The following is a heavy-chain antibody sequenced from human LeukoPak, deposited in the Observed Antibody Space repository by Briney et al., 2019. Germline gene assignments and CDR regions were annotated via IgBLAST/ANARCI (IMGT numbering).Heavy chain of an antibody. D-gene: IGHD3-10*02. CDR1: GFSISSCTYY. V-gene: IGHV4-39*06. J-gene: IGHJ4*02. Sequence: PSETLSLTCTVSGFSISSCTYYWVWIRQPPGKGLEWIGSIYYTGTTYYNPSLESRLTVSIDTSRYQFPLKLTSETAADRGHGHILLTYYSFRSAPEYFDFWGQGTLVTVSS. CDR2: IYYTGTT. CDR3: LLTYYSFRSAPEYFDF.